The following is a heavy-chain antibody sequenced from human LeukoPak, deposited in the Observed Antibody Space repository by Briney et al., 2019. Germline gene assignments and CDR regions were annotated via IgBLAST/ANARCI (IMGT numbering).Heavy chain of an antibody. Sequence: ASVKVSCKASGYIFTGYYMHWVRQAPGQGPEWMGWINPNSGGTHFAQKFQGRVTMTRDTSISTVYMELSRLRSDDTAVYYCARDFSYYEIWSVYQAPAYYFDYWGQGAQVTVSS. CDR3: ARDFSYYEIWSVYQAPAYYFDY. CDR1: GYIFTGYY. J-gene: IGHJ4*02. D-gene: IGHD3-3*01. CDR2: INPNSGGT. V-gene: IGHV1-2*02.